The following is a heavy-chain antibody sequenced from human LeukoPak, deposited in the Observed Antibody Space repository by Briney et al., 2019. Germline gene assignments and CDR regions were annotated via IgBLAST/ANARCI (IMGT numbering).Heavy chain of an antibody. CDR3: ARPIVVVTATHPHYGMDV. V-gene: IGHV1-8*01. J-gene: IGHJ6*02. CDR2: MNPNSGNT. D-gene: IGHD2-21*02. CDR1: GYTFTSYD. Sequence: ASVKVSCKASGYTFTSYDINWVRQAAGQGLEWMGWMNPNSGNTGYAQKFQGRVTMTRNTSISTAYMELSSLRSEDTAVYYCARPIVVVTATHPHYGMDVWGQGTTVTVSS.